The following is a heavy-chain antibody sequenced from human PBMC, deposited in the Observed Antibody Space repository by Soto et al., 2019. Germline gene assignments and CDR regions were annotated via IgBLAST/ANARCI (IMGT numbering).Heavy chain of an antibody. CDR2: INPNSGGT. Sequence: ASVKVSCRASGYTFTGSYMHWVRQAPGQGLEWMGWINPNSGGTNYAQKFQGWVTMTRDTSISTAYMELSRLRSDDTAVYYCARDIVVVPAATGYGMDVWGQGTTVTVSS. CDR3: ARDIVVVPAATGYGMDV. J-gene: IGHJ6*02. CDR1: GYTFTGSY. D-gene: IGHD2-2*01. V-gene: IGHV1-2*04.